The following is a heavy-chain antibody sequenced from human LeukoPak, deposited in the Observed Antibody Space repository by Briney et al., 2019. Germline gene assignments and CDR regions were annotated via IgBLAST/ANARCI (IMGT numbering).Heavy chain of an antibody. CDR1: GGSISSYY. V-gene: IGHV4-59*12. CDR3: ARRGMATMSY. Sequence: PSETLSLTCTVSGGSISSYYWSWIRQPPGKGLEWIGYIYYSGSTNYNPSLKSRVTISVDTSKNQFSLKLSSVTAADTAVYYCARRGMATMSYWGQGTLVTVSS. CDR2: IYYSGST. J-gene: IGHJ4*02. D-gene: IGHD5-24*01.